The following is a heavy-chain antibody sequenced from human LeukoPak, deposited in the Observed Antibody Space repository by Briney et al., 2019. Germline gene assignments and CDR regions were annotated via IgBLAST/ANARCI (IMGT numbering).Heavy chain of an antibody. D-gene: IGHD6-19*01. CDR1: GFTVSSNY. V-gene: IGHV3-53*01. CDR3: ARGLIAVAGTFDY. CDR2: IYSGGST. Sequence: GGSLRLSCAASGFTVSSNYMSWVRQAPGKGLEWVSVIYSGGSTYYADSVKGRFTISRDNSKSTLHLQMNSLRAEDTAVYYCARGLIAVAGTFDYWGQGTLVTVSS. J-gene: IGHJ4*02.